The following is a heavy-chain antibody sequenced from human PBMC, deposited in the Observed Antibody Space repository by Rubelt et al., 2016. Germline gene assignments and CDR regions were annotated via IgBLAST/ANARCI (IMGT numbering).Heavy chain of an antibody. CDR2: IYSGGST. J-gene: IGHJ1*01. V-gene: IGHV3-66*01. CDR3: AKVMLKSGTSSAIGQH. D-gene: IGHD2-2*01. Sequence: EWVSVIYSGGSTYYADSVKGRFTISRDNSKNTLYLQMNSLRAEDTAVYYCAKVMLKSGTSSAIGQHWGQGTLVTVSS.